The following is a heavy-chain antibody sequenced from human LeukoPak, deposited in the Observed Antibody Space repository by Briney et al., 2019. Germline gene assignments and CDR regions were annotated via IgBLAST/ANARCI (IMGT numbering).Heavy chain of an antibody. D-gene: IGHD6-13*01. CDR2: IRTDGGEK. CDR1: GFTFRNYG. Sequence: GGSLRLSCGASGFTFRNYGMHWVRQAPGKGLEWVASIRTDGGEKYHADSVQGRFSNSRDNSKNTLHLQMDSLRAEDTALYYCARIGYSTSWANFDYWGQGTLVTVSS. J-gene: IGHJ4*02. CDR3: ARIGYSTSWANFDY. V-gene: IGHV3-30*02.